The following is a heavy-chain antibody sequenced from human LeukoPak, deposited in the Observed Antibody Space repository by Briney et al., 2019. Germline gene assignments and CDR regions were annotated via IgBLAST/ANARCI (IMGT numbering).Heavy chain of an antibody. CDR1: GFTFSSYA. D-gene: IGHD6-13*01. V-gene: IGHV3-23*01. Sequence: PGGSLRLSCAASGFTFSSYAMSWVRQAPGKGLEWVSTISGSGDSTYYADSVKGRFTISRDNSKNTLYLQMNSLRAEDTAVYYCAKATDWSSSWYFPLGYYYYGMDVWGQGATVTVSS. J-gene: IGHJ6*02. CDR2: ISGSGDST. CDR3: AKATDWSSSWYFPLGYYYYGMDV.